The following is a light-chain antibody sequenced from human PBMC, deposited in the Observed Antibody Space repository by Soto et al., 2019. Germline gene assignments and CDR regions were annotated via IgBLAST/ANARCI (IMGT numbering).Light chain of an antibody. CDR2: DAS. CDR3: QQRSNWPPVT. CDR1: QSVGSY. Sequence: EIVLTQSPATLSVSPGERATLSCRASQSVGSYLAWYQQKPGQAPRLLIYDASNRATGIPARFSGSGSGTDGTLTNSSLEPDDFAVYYCQQRSNWPPVTFGGGTKVEIK. J-gene: IGKJ4*01. V-gene: IGKV3-11*01.